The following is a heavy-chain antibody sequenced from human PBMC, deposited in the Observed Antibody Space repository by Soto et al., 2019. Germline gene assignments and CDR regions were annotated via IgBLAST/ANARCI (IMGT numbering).Heavy chain of an antibody. CDR1: GFTFSSYA. Sequence: QVQLVESGGGVAQPGRSLRLSCAASGFTFSSYAMHWVRQAPGKGLEWGADISYDGSNKYYADSVKGRFTISRDNSKNTLYLQMNSLRADDTAIYYCTMRNYYDSSGPIGASYYFDYWGQGTLVTVSS. CDR2: ISYDGSNK. D-gene: IGHD3-22*01. V-gene: IGHV3-30-3*01. CDR3: TMRNYYDSSGPIGASYYFDY. J-gene: IGHJ4*02.